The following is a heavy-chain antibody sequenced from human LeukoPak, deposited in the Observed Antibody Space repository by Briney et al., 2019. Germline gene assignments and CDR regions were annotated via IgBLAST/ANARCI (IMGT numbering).Heavy chain of an antibody. V-gene: IGHV3-23*01. D-gene: IGHD4-17*01. J-gene: IGHJ4*02. CDR3: AKHHSGLRYDY. CDR1: GFTFSNYA. Sequence: GGSLRLSCAASGFTFSNYAMSWVRQAPGKGLAWVSTISGGGASTYYADSVKGRFTISRDTSMNTLYPQMNSLRAEDTAIYYCAKHHSGLRYDYWGQGTLVTVSS. CDR2: ISGGGAST.